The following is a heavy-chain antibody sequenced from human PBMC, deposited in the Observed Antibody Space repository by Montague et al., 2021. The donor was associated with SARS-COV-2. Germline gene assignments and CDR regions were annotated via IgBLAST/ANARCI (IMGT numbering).Heavy chain of an antibody. V-gene: IGHV2-70*04. D-gene: IGHD1-26*01. Sequence: PALVKPTQTLTLTCTFSGFSLSTRGMRASWIRQPPGKALEWLARMDWDDDKHYNASLKTRLTISKDTSKSHVVLTMTNMDPVDTGTCYCARSGQPAGNYAPLGYYGLDVWGRGTTVIISS. J-gene: IGHJ6*02. CDR2: MDWDDDK. CDR3: ARSGQPAGNYAPLGYYGLDV. CDR1: GFSLSTRGMR.